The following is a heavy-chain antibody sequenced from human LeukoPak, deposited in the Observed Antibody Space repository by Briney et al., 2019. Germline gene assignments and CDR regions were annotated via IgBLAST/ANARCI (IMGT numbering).Heavy chain of an antibody. CDR2: ISYDGSNK. CDR1: GFTFGDYA. CDR3: AKDRAWGYYYYYMDV. Sequence: GGSLRLSCTASGFTFGDYAMTWVRQAPGKGLEWVAVISYDGSNKYYADSVKGRFTISRDNSKNTLYLQMNSLRAKDTAVYYCAKDRAWGYYYYYMDVWGKGTTVTVSS. D-gene: IGHD1-26*01. V-gene: IGHV3-30*04. J-gene: IGHJ6*03.